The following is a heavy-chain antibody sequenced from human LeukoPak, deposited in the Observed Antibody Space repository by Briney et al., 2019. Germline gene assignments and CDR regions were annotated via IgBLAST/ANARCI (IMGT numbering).Heavy chain of an antibody. CDR1: GYTFTSYD. J-gene: IGHJ3*02. D-gene: IGHD3-3*01. V-gene: IGHV1-8*03. CDR2: MNPNSGNT. CDR3: ATDYDFWSGQPTGAFDI. Sequence: ASVKVSCKASGYTFTSYDINWVRQATGQGLEWMGWMNPNSGNTGYAQKFQGRVTITRNTSISTAYMELSSLRSEDTAVYYCATDYDFWSGQPTGAFDIWGQGTMVTVSS.